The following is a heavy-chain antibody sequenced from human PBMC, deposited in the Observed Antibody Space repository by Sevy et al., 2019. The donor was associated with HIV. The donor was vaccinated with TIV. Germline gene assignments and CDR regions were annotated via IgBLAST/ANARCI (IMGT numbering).Heavy chain of an antibody. CDR1: GFTFSNAW. D-gene: IGHD3-10*01. V-gene: IGHV3-15*01. CDR3: TTALVKEPYGSGSYFDDAFDI. CDR2: IKSKTDGGTT. Sequence: GGSLRLSCVASGFTFSNAWMSWVRQAPGKGLEWVGRIKSKTDGGTTDYAAPVKGRFTISRDDSKNTLYLQMNSLKTEDTAVYYCTTALVKEPYGSGSYFDDAFDIWGQGTMVTVSS. J-gene: IGHJ3*02.